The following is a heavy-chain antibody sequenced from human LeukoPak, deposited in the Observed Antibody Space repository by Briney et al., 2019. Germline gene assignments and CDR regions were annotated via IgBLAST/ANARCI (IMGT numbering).Heavy chain of an antibody. CDR2: IYYSGST. CDR3: ARHSDYGDYGYMDV. CDR1: GGSISSSSYY. V-gene: IGHV4-39*01. J-gene: IGHJ6*03. Sequence: SETLSLTCTVSGGSISSSSYYWGWIRQPPGKGLEWIGSIYYSGSTYYNPSLKSRVTISVDTSKNQFSLKLSSVTAADTAVYYCARHSDYGDYGYMDVSCKGTTVTVSS. D-gene: IGHD4-17*01.